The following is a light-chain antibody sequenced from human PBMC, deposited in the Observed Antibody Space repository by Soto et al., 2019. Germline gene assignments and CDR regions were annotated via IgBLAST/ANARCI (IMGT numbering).Light chain of an antibody. Sequence: DIQLTQSPSFLSASVGDRVTITCRASQGISSYLAWYQQKPGKAPKILIYAASTLQSGVPSRFSGSGSGTEFTLTVSSLQPEDFATYYCQHLNSYPITFGQGTRLEIK. V-gene: IGKV1-9*01. CDR1: QGISSY. CDR2: AAS. J-gene: IGKJ5*01. CDR3: QHLNSYPIT.